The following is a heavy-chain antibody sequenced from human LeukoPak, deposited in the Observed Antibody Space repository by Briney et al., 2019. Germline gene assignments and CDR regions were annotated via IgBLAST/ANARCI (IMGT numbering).Heavy chain of an antibody. Sequence: ASVKVSCNASGYPFTSFGISWVRQAPGQGLEWMGWISGYNGKKNYAQNLQGRVTITTDTSASTAYVELGSLRSDDMAVYYCARDRVYDYSNPRGFDYWGQGTLVTVSS. J-gene: IGHJ4*02. CDR1: GYPFTSFG. V-gene: IGHV1-18*03. D-gene: IGHD4-11*01. CDR2: ISGYNGKK. CDR3: ARDRVYDYSNPRGFDY.